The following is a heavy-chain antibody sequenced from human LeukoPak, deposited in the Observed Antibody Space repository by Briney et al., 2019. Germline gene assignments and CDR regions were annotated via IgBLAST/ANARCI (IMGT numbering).Heavy chain of an antibody. CDR1: GDSISSSSYY. J-gene: IGHJ4*02. D-gene: IGHD5-18*01. Sequence: SETLSLTCTVSGDSISSSSYYWGWIRQPPGKGLEWIGNIYYSGTTYYNPSLKSRVTISVDTSKNQFSLKLTSVTAAETAVYHCASLSGYTYGIIRSWGQGTLVTVPS. V-gene: IGHV4-39*01. CDR3: ASLSGYTYGIIRS. CDR2: IYYSGTT.